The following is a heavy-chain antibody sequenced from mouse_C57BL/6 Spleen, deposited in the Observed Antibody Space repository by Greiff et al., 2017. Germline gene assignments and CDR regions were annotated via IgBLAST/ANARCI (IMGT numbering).Heavy chain of an antibody. CDR1: GYTFTSYW. CDR2: IYPSDSET. V-gene: IGHV1-61*01. J-gene: IGHJ2*01. D-gene: IGHD2-2*01. CDR3: ARWDGYDDY. Sequence: QVQLQQPGAELVRPGSSVKLSCKASGYTFTSYWMDWVKQRPGQGLEWIGNIYPSDSETHYNQKFTDKATLTVNKSSSTAYMQLSSLTSEDSAVYCCARWDGYDDYWGQGTTLTVSS.